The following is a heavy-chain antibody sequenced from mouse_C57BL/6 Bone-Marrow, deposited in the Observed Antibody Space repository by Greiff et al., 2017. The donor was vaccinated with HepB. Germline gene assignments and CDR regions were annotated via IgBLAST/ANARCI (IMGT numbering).Heavy chain of an antibody. Sequence: EVKLMESGAELVRPGASVKLSCTASGFNIKDDYMHWVKQRPEQGLEWIGWIDPENGDTEYASKFQGKATIPADTSSNTAYLQLSSLTSEDTAVYYCTTLYDYAAWFAYWGQGTLVTVSA. V-gene: IGHV14-4*01. J-gene: IGHJ3*01. CDR1: GFNIKDDY. CDR2: IDPENGDT. CDR3: TTLYDYAAWFAY. D-gene: IGHD2-4*01.